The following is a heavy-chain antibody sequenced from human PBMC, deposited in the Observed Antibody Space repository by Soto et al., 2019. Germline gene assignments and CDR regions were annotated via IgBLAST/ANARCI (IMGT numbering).Heavy chain of an antibody. CDR2: IYYSGST. Sequence: QVQLQESGPGLVKPSQTLSLTCTVSGGSISSGGYYWSWIRQHPGKGLEWIGYIYYSGSTYYNQSPKSRVTISVDTTKKQFSLKLRPVTAADTAVYYCARMVRQYGSGSYRTDHGYRDVWGKGTTVTVSS. CDR3: ARMVRQYGSGSYRTDHGYRDV. J-gene: IGHJ6*03. CDR1: GGSISSGGYY. V-gene: IGHV4-31*03. D-gene: IGHD3-10*01.